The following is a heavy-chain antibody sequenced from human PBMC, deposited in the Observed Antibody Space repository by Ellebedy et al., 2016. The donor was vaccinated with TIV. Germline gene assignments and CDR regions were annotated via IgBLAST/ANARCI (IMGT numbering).Heavy chain of an antibody. CDR1: RGTFSSYA. Sequence: ASVKVSXKASRGTFSSYAISWVRQAPGQGLEWMGWISAYNGNTNYAQKLQGRVTMTTDTSTSTAYMELRSLRSDDTAVYYCASPTYYYGSGSLYGMDVWGQGTTVTVSS. CDR3: ASPTYYYGSGSLYGMDV. V-gene: IGHV1-18*01. J-gene: IGHJ6*02. CDR2: ISAYNGNT. D-gene: IGHD3-10*01.